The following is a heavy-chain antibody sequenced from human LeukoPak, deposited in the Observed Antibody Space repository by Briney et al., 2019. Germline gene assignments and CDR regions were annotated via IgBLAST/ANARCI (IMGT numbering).Heavy chain of an antibody. V-gene: IGHV3-23*01. CDR3: AKRGSGWYEFDF. J-gene: IGHJ4*02. CDR1: GFTFSTYA. D-gene: IGHD6-19*01. Sequence: GGSLSLSCAASGFTFSTYAMSWVRQVPGKGLEWVSGITRSGASAYYADSVKGRFIIFRDNTKNTLSLQMNSLRAEDTAVYYCAKRGSGWYEFDFWGQGTLVTVSS. CDR2: ITRSGASA.